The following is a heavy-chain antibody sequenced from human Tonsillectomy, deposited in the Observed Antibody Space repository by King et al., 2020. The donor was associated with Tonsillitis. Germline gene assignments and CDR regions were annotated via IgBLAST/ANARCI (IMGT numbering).Heavy chain of an antibody. D-gene: IGHD2-2*01. V-gene: IGHV4-59*01. Sequence: QLQESGPGLVKPSETLSLTCTVSGGSISDYYWSWIRQPPGKGLEWIGYIHYSGSTHFNPSLNSRVTISVDTSNNQFSLKLSSVTAADTAVYYCARAWDYALYYFDYWGQGTLVTVSS. CDR2: IHYSGST. J-gene: IGHJ4*02. CDR3: ARAWDYALYYFDY. CDR1: GGSISDYY.